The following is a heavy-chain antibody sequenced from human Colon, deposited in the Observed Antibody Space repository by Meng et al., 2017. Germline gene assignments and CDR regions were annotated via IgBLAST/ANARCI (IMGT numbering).Heavy chain of an antibody. D-gene: IGHD6-19*01. CDR1: GGSISSGSYY. V-gene: IGHV4-61*02. CDR2: IYTSGST. Sequence: SETLSLTCTVSGGSISSGSYYWSWIRQPAGKGLEWIGRIYTSGSTNYNPSLKSRVTISVDTSKNQFSLKLSSVTAADTAVYYCARDYSSGWYLGAFDIWGQGKRV. J-gene: IGHJ3*02. CDR3: ARDYSSGWYLGAFDI.